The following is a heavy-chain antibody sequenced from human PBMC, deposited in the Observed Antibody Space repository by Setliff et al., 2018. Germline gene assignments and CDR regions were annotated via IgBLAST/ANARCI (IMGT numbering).Heavy chain of an antibody. D-gene: IGHD2-8*01. V-gene: IGHV3-23*01. CDR1: GFSFGAFT. CDR2: IIQSGAT. J-gene: IGHJ4*02. CDR3: AKDRVNDGVWDFDS. Sequence: GESLTISCETSGFSFGAFTMNWVRQAPGKGLEWVSGIIQSGATFYADSVKGRFTISRDNSKSSVFLHINSVTAEDTAIYYCAKDRVNDGVWDFDSWGPGILVTVSS.